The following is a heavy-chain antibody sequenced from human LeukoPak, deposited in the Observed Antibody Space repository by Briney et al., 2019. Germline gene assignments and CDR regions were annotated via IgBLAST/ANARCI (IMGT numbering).Heavy chain of an antibody. CDR3: ARREKWLVHDY. Sequence: PSETLSLTCAVSGGSISSGGYSWSWIRQPPGKGLEWIGYIYYSGSTNYNPSLKSRVTISVDTSKNQFSLKLSSVTAADTAVYYCARREKWLVHDYWGQGTLVTVSS. D-gene: IGHD6-19*01. J-gene: IGHJ4*02. CDR1: GGSISSGGYS. CDR2: IYYSGST. V-gene: IGHV4-61*08.